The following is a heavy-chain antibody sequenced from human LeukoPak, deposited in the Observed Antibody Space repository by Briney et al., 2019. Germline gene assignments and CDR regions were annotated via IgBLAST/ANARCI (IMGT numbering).Heavy chain of an antibody. CDR3: AKGKGTNWYASLDY. CDR1: GFTFDNYG. J-gene: IGHJ4*02. CDR2: ISGSGGNT. V-gene: IGHV3-23*01. Sequence: PWGSLRLSCVFSGFTFDNYGMTWVRQAPGKGLEWVSSISGSGGNTYYAASVKGRFTISRDNSKNTVCLLMNNMRTEDSAVYHCAKGKGTNWYASLDYWGRGTLVTVSS. D-gene: IGHD2-2*01.